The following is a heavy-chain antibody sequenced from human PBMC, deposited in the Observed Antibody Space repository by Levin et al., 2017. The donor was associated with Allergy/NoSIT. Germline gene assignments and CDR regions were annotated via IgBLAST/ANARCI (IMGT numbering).Heavy chain of an antibody. CDR3: ARDRIVLVPAAIDDAFDI. Sequence: ASVKVSCKASGYTFTSYGISWVRQAPGQGLEWMGWISAYNGNTNYAQKLQGRVTMTTDTSTSTAYMELRSLRSDDTAVYYCARDRIVLVPAAIDDAFDIWGQGTMVTVSS. V-gene: IGHV1-18*01. CDR2: ISAYNGNT. CDR1: GYTFTSYG. D-gene: IGHD2-2*01. J-gene: IGHJ3*02.